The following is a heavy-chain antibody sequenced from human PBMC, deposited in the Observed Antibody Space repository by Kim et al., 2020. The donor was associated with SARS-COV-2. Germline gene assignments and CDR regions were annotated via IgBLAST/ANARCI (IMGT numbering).Heavy chain of an antibody. J-gene: IGHJ6*02. CDR1: GFTFSSYS. D-gene: IGHD6-13*01. V-gene: IGHV3-21*01. CDR2: ISSSSSYI. Sequence: GGSLRLSCAASGFTFSSYSMNWVRQAPGKGLEWVSSISSSSSYIYYADSAKGRFTISRDNAKNSLYLQMNSLRAEDTAVYYCASGGGSSWYSPFYYYYGMDVWAKRQRSPSP. CDR3: ASGGGSSWYSPFYYYYGMDV.